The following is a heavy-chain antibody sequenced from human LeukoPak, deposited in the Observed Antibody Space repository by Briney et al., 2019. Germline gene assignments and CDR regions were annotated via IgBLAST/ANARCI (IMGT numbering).Heavy chain of an antibody. CDR1: GYTFTSYG. Sequence: RASMKVSCKTSGYTFTSYGISWVRQAPGQGLEWMGWINPNSGGTNYAQKFQGRVTMTRDTSISTAYMELSRLRSDDTAVYYCARDTYYYDSSGYDDAFDIWGQGTMVTVPS. CDR2: INPNSGGT. V-gene: IGHV1-2*02. J-gene: IGHJ3*02. D-gene: IGHD3-22*01. CDR3: ARDTYYYDSSGYDDAFDI.